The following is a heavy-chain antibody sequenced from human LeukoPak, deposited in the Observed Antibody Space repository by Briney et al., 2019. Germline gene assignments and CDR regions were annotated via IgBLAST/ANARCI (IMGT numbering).Heavy chain of an antibody. CDR1: GYTFTSYG. Sequence: ASVKVSCKASGYTFTSYGISWVRQAPGQGLEWMGWISAYNGNTNYAQKLQGRVTMTTDTSTSTAYMELRSLRSDDTAVYYCARDLVQLWSNSFPYYYGMDVWGQGTTVTVSS. CDR2: ISAYNGNT. D-gene: IGHD5-18*01. V-gene: IGHV1-18*01. J-gene: IGHJ6*02. CDR3: ARDLVQLWSNSFPYYYGMDV.